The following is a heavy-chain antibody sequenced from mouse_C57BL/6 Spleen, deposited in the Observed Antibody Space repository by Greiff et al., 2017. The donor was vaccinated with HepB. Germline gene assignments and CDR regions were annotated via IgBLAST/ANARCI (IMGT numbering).Heavy chain of an antibody. CDR2: IHPNSGST. Sequence: QVQLQQPGAELVKPGASVKLSCKASGYTFTSYWMHGVKQRPGQGLEWIGMIHPNSGSTNYNEKFKSKATLTVDKSSSTAYMQLSSLTSEDSAVYYCARSGDGYLYYFDYWGQGTTLTVSS. CDR1: GYTFTSYW. CDR3: ARSGDGYLYYFDY. J-gene: IGHJ2*01. V-gene: IGHV1-64*01. D-gene: IGHD2-3*01.